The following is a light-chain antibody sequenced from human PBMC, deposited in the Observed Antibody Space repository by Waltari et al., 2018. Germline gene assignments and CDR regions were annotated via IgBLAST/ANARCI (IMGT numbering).Light chain of an antibody. V-gene: IGLV4-69*01. CDR2: VNSDGSH. CDR1: SGHITNV. CDR3: QTGGHGTWV. J-gene: IGLJ3*02. Sequence: QLELTQSPSASASLGASVKLTYTLSSGHITNVVAWHQQQPQQGPRYLMKVNSDGSHSRGDEIPDRFSGSSSGAERYLTISSLQSEDEADYYCQTGGHGTWVFGGGTKLTVL.